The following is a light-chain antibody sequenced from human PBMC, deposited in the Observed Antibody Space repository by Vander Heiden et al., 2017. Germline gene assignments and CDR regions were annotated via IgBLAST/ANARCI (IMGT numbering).Light chain of an antibody. J-gene: IGLJ2*01. CDR1: SCSIASHH. CDR3: QSYDSSTVV. Sequence: FILTQPHSVSEFPGKTVTISCTGSSCSIASHHVQWYQQRPGSAPTAVIYENNQRPSGVPDRFSGSVDSSSNSASLTISGLTTEDEADYYCQSYDSSTVVFGGGTKLTVL. CDR2: ENN. V-gene: IGLV6-57*02.